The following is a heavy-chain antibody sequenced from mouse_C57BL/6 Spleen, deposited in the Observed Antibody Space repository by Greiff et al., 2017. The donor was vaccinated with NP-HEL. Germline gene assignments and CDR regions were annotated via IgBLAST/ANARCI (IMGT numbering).Heavy chain of an antibody. CDR3: ARGDGYYESVDY. Sequence: QVQLQQPGAELVMPGASVKLSCKASGYTFTSYWMHWVKQRPGQGLEWIGEIDPSDSYTNYNQKFKGKSTLTVDKSSSTAYMQLSSLTSEDSAVYYCARGDGYYESVDYWGQGTTLTVSS. J-gene: IGHJ2*01. V-gene: IGHV1-69*01. CDR2: IDPSDSYT. CDR1: GYTFTSYW. D-gene: IGHD2-3*01.